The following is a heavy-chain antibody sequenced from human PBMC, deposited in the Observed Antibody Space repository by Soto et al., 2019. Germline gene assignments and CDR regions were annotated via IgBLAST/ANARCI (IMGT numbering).Heavy chain of an antibody. V-gene: IGHV4-34*01. J-gene: IGHJ4*02. Sequence: SETLSLTCTVSGGSISSYYWSWIRQPPGKGLEWIGEINHSGSTNYNPSLKSRVTISVDTSKNQFSLKLSSVTAADTAMYYCARGGSYDILTGYPYQLEFDHWGQGTLVTVS. CDR1: GGSISSYY. CDR2: INHSGST. CDR3: ARGGSYDILTGYPYQLEFDH. D-gene: IGHD3-9*01.